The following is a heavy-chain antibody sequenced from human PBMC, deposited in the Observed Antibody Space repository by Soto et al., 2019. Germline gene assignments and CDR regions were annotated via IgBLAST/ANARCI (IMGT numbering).Heavy chain of an antibody. Sequence: EVQLVESGGGLVQPGGSLRLSCAASGLIFSNYKMHWVRQAPGKGLVWVSRISTDGSITDYADSVKGRFTVSRDNAKNTLYLHMNSLRADDTAVYYCARDTNGLHYWGQGTLFTVSS. CDR1: GLIFSNYK. J-gene: IGHJ4*02. D-gene: IGHD2-8*01. V-gene: IGHV3-74*01. CDR2: ISTDGSIT. CDR3: ARDTNGLHY.